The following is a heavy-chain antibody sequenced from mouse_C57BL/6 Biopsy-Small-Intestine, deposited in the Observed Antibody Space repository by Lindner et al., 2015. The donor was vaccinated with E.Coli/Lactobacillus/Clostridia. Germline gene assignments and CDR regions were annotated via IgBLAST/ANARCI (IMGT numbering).Heavy chain of an antibody. V-gene: IGHV5-17*01. CDR1: GFTFSDYG. Sequence: VQLQESGGGLVKPGGSLKLSCAASGFTFSDYGMHWVRQAPEKGLEWVAYISSGSSTIYYADTVKGRFTISRDNAKNTLFLQMTSLRSEDTAMYYCAHNWAYAMDYWGQGTSVTVSS. CDR3: AHNWAYAMDY. CDR2: ISSGSSTI. D-gene: IGHD4-1*01. J-gene: IGHJ4*01.